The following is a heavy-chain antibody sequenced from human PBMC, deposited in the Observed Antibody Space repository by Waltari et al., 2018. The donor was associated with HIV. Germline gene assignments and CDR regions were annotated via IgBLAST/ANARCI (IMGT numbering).Heavy chain of an antibody. J-gene: IGHJ4*02. D-gene: IGHD3-10*01. CDR1: GYTFTNFG. CDR2: IIPVFGTP. V-gene: IGHV1-69*12. Sequence: QVQLVQSGSEVKKPGSSVRVSCKTSGYTFTNFGISWVRPAPGQGLEWMGGIIPVFGTPTFGRKFQGRLSIIADESASTAYMELSSLKSDDTAIYFCARFKFVGRRVDHFFDYWGQGSLVTVSS. CDR3: ARFKFVGRRVDHFFDY.